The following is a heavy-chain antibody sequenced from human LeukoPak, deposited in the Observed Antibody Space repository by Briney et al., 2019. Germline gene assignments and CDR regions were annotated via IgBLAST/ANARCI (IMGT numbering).Heavy chain of an antibody. CDR2: IKQDGSEK. CDR3: ARPYVLRFLEWLPFDY. D-gene: IGHD3-3*01. J-gene: IGHJ4*02. Sequence: GGSLRLSCAAPGFTFSSYWMSWVRQAPGKGLEWVANIKQDGSEKYYVDSVKGRFTISRDNAKNSLYLQMNSLRAEDTAAYYCARPYVLRFLEWLPFDYWGQGTLVTVSS. V-gene: IGHV3-7*01. CDR1: GFTFSSYW.